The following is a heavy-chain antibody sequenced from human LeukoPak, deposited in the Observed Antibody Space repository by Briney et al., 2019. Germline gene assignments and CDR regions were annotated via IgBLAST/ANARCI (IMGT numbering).Heavy chain of an antibody. J-gene: IGHJ6*03. CDR2: INWNGGST. CDR1: GFTFDDYG. D-gene: IGHD3-16*01. V-gene: IGHV3-20*01. Sequence: GGSLRLSCAASGFTFDDYGMSWVRQAPGKGLEWVSGINWNGGSTGYADSVKGRFTISRDNAKNSLYLQMNSLRAEDTALYHCARDRGIYYYYYMDVWGKGTTVTVSS. CDR3: ARDRGIYYYYYMDV.